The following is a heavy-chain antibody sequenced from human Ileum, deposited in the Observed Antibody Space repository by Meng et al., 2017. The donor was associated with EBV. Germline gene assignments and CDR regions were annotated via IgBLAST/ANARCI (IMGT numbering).Heavy chain of an antibody. CDR1: GGSISSGGYY. CDR3: ARGGDTSGYSLDY. Sequence: QVPLQESGPGLVKPSQTLSLTCAVSGGSISSGGYYWSWIRQSPGKGLEWIGYIYKSGSTYYNPSLTSRVTISVDTSKNQFFLKLGSVTAADTGVYYCARGGDTSGYSLDYWGQGILVTVSS. J-gene: IGHJ4*02. D-gene: IGHD3-22*01. V-gene: IGHV4-30-4*01. CDR2: IYKSGST.